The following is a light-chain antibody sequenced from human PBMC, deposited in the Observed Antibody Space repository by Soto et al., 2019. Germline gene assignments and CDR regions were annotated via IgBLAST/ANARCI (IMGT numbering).Light chain of an antibody. CDR2: GTS. V-gene: IGKV3-20*01. J-gene: IGKJ1*01. CDR1: QSVSSSY. Sequence: EIVLTQSPGTLSLSPGERATLSCRASQSVSSSYLAWYQQKPGQAPRLLIYGTSSRATGIPDRFSGSGSGTDFTLTISRLEPEDFAVYYCQQYDSSSWTFGQGTKVDI. CDR3: QQYDSSSWT.